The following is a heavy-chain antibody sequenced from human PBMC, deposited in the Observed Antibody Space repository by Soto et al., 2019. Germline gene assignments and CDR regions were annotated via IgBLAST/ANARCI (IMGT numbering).Heavy chain of an antibody. CDR1: GFSLSTSGVG. Sequence: SGPTLVNPTQTLTLTCTFSGFSLSTSGVGVGWIRQPPGKALEWLALIYWNDDKRYSPSLKSRLTITKDTSKNQAVLTMTNMDPVDTATYYCARPDYGGNPAGVDYWGQGTLVTVSS. CDR3: ARPDYGGNPAGVDY. V-gene: IGHV2-5*01. J-gene: IGHJ4*02. D-gene: IGHD4-17*01. CDR2: IYWNDDK.